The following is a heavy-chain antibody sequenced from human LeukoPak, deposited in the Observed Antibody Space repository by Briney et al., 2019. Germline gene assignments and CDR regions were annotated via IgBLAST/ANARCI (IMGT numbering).Heavy chain of an antibody. Sequence: GGSLRLSCAASGFTFDDYGMSWVRQVTGKGLEWVSGINWNGVSTGHAESVKGRFTISRDNAKNSLYLQMNSLRAEDTALYYCARNAGGAAAGDFDYWGQGTLVTVSS. D-gene: IGHD6-13*01. CDR2: INWNGVST. CDR3: ARNAGGAAAGDFDY. J-gene: IGHJ4*02. V-gene: IGHV3-20*04. CDR1: GFTFDDYG.